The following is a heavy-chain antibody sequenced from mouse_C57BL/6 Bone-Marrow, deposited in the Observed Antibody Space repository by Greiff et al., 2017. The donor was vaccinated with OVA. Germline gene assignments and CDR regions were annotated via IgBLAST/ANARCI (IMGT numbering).Heavy chain of an antibody. D-gene: IGHD2-3*01. J-gene: IGHJ4*01. CDR2: IDPETGGT. V-gene: IGHV1-15*01. CDR3: TRDGYPHYYAMDY. Sequence: VKLQESGAELVRPGASVTLSCKASGYTFTDYEMHWVKQTPVHGLEWIGAIDPETGGTAYNQKFKGKAILTADKSSSTAYMELRSLTSEDSAVYYCTRDGYPHYYAMDYWGQGTSVTVSS. CDR1: GYTFTDYE.